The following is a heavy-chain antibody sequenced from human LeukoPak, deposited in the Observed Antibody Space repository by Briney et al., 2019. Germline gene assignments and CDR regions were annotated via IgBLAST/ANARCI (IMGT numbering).Heavy chain of an antibody. CDR2: IYYSGSP. CDR3: AGGSTMIRGAADY. CDR1: GGSISSYY. J-gene: IGHJ4*02. D-gene: IGHD3-10*01. Sequence: KSSETLSLTCTVSGGSISSYYWSWIRQPPGKGLEWIGYIYYSGSPNYNPSLKSRVTISVDTSKNQFSLKLSSVTAADTAVYFCAGGSTMIRGAADYWGQGTLVTVSS. V-gene: IGHV4-59*01.